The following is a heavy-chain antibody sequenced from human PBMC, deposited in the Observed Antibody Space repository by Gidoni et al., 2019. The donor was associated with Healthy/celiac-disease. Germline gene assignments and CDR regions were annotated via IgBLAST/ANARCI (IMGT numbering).Heavy chain of an antibody. CDR1: GFTFSDYY. CDR3: ARDQFPRGYCSSTSCDDNWFDP. J-gene: IGHJ5*02. D-gene: IGHD2-2*01. CDR2: ISSSGSTI. V-gene: IGHV3-11*01. Sequence: QVQLVESGGGLVKPGGSLSLSCAASGFTFSDYYMSCIRQAPGKGLEWVSYISSSGSTIYYADSVKGRFTISRDNAKNSLYLQMNSLRAEDTAVYYCARDQFPRGYCSSTSCDDNWFDPWGQGTLVTVSS.